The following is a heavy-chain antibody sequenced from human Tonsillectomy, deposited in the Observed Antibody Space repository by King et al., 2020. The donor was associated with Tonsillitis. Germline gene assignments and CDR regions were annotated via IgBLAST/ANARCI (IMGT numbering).Heavy chain of an antibody. J-gene: IGHJ4*02. V-gene: IGHV3-23*04. Sequence: VQMVESGGGLVQPGGSLRLSCAASGFTFSSYAMSWVRQAPGKGLEWVSAISGSGGSTYYADSVKGLFTISRDNTKNTLYLQMNSLRAEDTAVYYCAKDFLGNDYGDYGAFDYWGQGTLVTVSS. D-gene: IGHD4-17*01. CDR2: ISGSGGST. CDR3: AKDFLGNDYGDYGAFDY. CDR1: GFTFSSYA.